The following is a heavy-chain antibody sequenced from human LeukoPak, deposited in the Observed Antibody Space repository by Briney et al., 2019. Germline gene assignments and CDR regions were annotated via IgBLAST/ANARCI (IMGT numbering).Heavy chain of an antibody. CDR2: INPSGGST. J-gene: IGHJ4*02. V-gene: IGHV1-46*03. CDR3: ATLIAVAGPFDY. Sequence: GASVKVSCEASGYTFTSYYMHWVRQAPGQGLEWMGIINPSGGSTSYAQKFQGRVTMTRDTSTSTVYMELSSLRSEDTAVYYCATLIAVAGPFDYWGQGTLVTVSS. CDR1: GYTFTSYY. D-gene: IGHD6-19*01.